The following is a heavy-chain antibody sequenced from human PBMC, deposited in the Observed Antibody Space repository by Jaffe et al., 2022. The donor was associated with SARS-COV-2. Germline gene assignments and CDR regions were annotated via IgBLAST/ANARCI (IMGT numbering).Heavy chain of an antibody. D-gene: IGHD2-15*01. J-gene: IGHJ4*02. V-gene: IGHV3-23*04. CDR3: AKDRFAGYCGGGSCYGYFDY. CDR2: ISGSGGNT. Sequence: EVQLVESGGGLVQSGGSLRLSCAASGFTFSTYAMTWVRQAPGKGLEWISIISGSGGNTYFADSVKGRFTISRDNSKNTLYMQMNSLRAEDTAVYYCAKDRFAGYCGGGSCYGYFDYWGQGTLVTVSS. CDR1: GFTFSTYA.